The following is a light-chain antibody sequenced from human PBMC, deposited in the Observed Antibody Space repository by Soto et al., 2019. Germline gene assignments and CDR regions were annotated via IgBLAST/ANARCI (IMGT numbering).Light chain of an antibody. Sequence: DMQKWPSPATKTASLGVRVTITCRASQSISGWLAWYQQKPGKAPKLLIYDASSLESGVPSRFSGSGSGTEFTLTISSLQPDDFATYYCQQYNSYSWTFGQPTQV. V-gene: IGKV1-5*01. CDR1: QSISGW. CDR2: DAS. CDR3: QQYNSYSWT. J-gene: IGKJ1*01.